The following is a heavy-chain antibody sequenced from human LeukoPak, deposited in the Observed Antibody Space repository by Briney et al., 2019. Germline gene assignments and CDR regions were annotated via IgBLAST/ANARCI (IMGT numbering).Heavy chain of an antibody. CDR1: GGSICSYY. CDR3: AKTGNGYDPLYYYYYMYV. CDR2: IYTDGST. D-gene: IGHD5-12*01. Sequence: TSETLSLTCSVSGGSICSYYWSWLRQPPGKGLEWLAFIYTDGSTNYNPSLKSRVTISVDTSSNQFSLKLSSVTAADTAVYFCAKTGNGYDPLYYYYYMYVWGKGTTVTVSS. J-gene: IGHJ6*03. V-gene: IGHV4-4*09.